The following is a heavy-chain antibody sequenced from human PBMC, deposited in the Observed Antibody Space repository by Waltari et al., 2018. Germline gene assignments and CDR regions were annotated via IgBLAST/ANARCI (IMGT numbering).Heavy chain of an antibody. V-gene: IGHV1-8*01. CDR1: GDTFTSCA. Sequence: QVQLVQSGAEVEKPVASAQVSCKVYGDTFTSCATTWGRQASGQGLEWMGWMNPKSGNTNYAQKFLGRVTMTMDISVNTAYMELSSLTSEDTAVYYCAAEKWERQGGYYYFGMDVWGQGTTVTVSS. CDR2: MNPKSGNT. J-gene: IGHJ6*02. D-gene: IGHD1-26*01. CDR3: AAEKWERQGGYYYFGMDV.